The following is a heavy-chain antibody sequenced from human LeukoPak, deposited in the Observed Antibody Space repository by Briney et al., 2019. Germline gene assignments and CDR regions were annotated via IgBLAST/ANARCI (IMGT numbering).Heavy chain of an antibody. D-gene: IGHD3-22*01. V-gene: IGHV3-30*18. J-gene: IGHJ4*02. CDR1: GFTFSSYG. Sequence: PGRSLRLSCAASGFTFSSYGMHWVRQAPGKGLEWVAVVSYDGSNKYYADSVKGRFTISRDNSKNTLYLQMNSLRAADTAVYYCAKDGHYDSSGYYGVFDYWGQGTLVTVSS. CDR2: VSYDGSNK. CDR3: AKDGHYDSSGYYGVFDY.